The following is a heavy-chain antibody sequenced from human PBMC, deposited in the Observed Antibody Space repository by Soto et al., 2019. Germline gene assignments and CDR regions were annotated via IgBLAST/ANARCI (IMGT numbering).Heavy chain of an antibody. CDR2: IFFTWAI. D-gene: IGHD3-10*01. V-gene: IGHV4-61*01. Sequence: QVQLQESGPGLVKPSGTLSLICIVSGDSVTFGHHYWSWIRQPPGKGLEWIGHIFFTWAINYSPSLKSRVTMSVDSSKSQFSLNLTSVSAADSAIYYCARARPDSAGSSLGRRLDVWGQGTTVTVSS. CDR1: GDSVTFGHHY. J-gene: IGHJ6*02. CDR3: ARARPDSAGSSLGRRLDV.